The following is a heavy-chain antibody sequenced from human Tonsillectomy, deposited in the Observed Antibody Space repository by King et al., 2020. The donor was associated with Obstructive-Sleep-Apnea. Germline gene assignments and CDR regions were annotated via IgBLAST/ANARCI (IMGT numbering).Heavy chain of an antibody. Sequence: QLQESGPGLVKPSETLSPTCTVSGGSISSDFWIWIRQPPGKGPECIAYIYYTGSTNYNPSLQSRVTILVDTSKNQFSLKLRSVTAADTAVYYCARARGVVVAGSNGMDVWGRGTTVTVSS. CDR1: GGSISSDF. CDR3: ARARGVVVAGSNGMDV. CDR2: IYYTGST. V-gene: IGHV4-59*01. J-gene: IGHJ6*02. D-gene: IGHD2-2*01.